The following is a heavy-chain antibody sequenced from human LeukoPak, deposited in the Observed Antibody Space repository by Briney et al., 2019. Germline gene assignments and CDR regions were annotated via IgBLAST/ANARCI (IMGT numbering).Heavy chain of an antibody. D-gene: IGHD2-2*01. CDR1: GGSISSYY. Sequence: SETLSLTCSVSGGSISSYYWSWIRQPPGKGLEWIGRIYTSGSTNYNPSLKSRVTMSVATSKNQFPLKLSSVTAADTAVYYCARGTIHGDFDYWGQGTLVTVSS. CDR2: IYTSGST. CDR3: ARGTIHGDFDY. J-gene: IGHJ4*02. V-gene: IGHV4-4*07.